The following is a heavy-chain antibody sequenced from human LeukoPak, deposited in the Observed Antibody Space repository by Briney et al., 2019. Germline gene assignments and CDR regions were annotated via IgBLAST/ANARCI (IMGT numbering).Heavy chain of an antibody. CDR1: GFTFSSYA. J-gene: IGHJ4*02. Sequence: PGGSLRLSCAASGFTFSSYAMSWVRQAPGKGLEWVSAISGSGGSTYYADSVKGRFTISRDNSKNTLYLQMNSLRAEDTAVYYCAKVKEEQLVNILFDYWGQGTLVTVSS. CDR2: ISGSGGST. D-gene: IGHD6-6*01. CDR3: AKVKEEQLVNILFDY. V-gene: IGHV3-23*01.